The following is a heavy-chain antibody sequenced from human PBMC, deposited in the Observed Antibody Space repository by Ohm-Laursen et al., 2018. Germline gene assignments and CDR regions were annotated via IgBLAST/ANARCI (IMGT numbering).Heavy chain of an antibody. V-gene: IGHV1-24*01. J-gene: IGHJ4*02. CDR1: GYTLTELS. D-gene: IGHD1-26*01. Sequence: GASVKVSCKVSGYTLTELSMHWVRQAPGKGLEWMGGFDPEDGETIYAQKFQGRVTMTRDTSISTAYMELSRLRSDDTAVYYCVMGEGPDYWGQGTLVTVSA. CDR2: FDPEDGET. CDR3: VMGEGPDY.